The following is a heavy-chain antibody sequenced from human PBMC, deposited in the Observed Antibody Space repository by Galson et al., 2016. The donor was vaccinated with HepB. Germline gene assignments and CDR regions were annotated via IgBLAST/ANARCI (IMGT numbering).Heavy chain of an antibody. D-gene: IGHD3-22*01. CDR2: MSYNGHFN. CDR3: ARDFNRYDSSDPFDY. V-gene: IGHV3-30*04. Sequence: SLRLSCAASGFTVGSYTMHWVRQAPGKGLEWVALMSYNGHFNYYAESVRGRFTISSDDARNTLHLQMNSMRVEDTAIYYCARDFNRYDSSDPFDYWGQGTPVTVSS. CDR1: GFTVGSYT. J-gene: IGHJ4*02.